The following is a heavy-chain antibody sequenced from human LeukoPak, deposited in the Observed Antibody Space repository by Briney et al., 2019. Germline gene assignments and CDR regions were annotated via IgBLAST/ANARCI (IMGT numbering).Heavy chain of an antibody. CDR3: ATRIDCSSTSCYAKDNAFDI. D-gene: IGHD2-2*01. J-gene: IGHJ3*02. CDR1: GGSISSGSYY. Sequence: SGTLSLTCTVSGGSISSGSYYWSWIRQPAGKGLEWIGRIYTSGSTNYNPSLKSRVTISVDTSKNQFSLKLSSVTAADTAVYYCATRIDCSSTSCYAKDNAFDIWGQGTMVTVSS. CDR2: IYTSGST. V-gene: IGHV4-61*02.